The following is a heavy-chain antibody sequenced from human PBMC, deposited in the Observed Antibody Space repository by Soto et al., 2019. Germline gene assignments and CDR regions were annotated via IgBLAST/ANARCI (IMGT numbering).Heavy chain of an antibody. CDR3: GKERRGGGWFVCDY. J-gene: IGHJ4*02. CDR1: GFPFSHYA. V-gene: IGHV3-23*01. Sequence: VQLLESGGGLVQPGGSLRLSGAASGFPFSHYAMSWVRPAPGKGLEWVSAISGSGNDASYADSVRCRFNISRDNSRDPLYMQMNSLRADDTAVYYCGKERRGGGWFVCDYWGQGELVTVSS. CDR2: ISGSGNDA. D-gene: IGHD6-19*01.